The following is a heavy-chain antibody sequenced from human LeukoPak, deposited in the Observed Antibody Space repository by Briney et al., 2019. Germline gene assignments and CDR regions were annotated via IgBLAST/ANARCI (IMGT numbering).Heavy chain of an antibody. CDR1: GGSFSGFY. CDR3: ARGGYMDV. CDR2: INHSGST. V-gene: IGHV4-34*01. Sequence: SETLSLTCAVYGGSFSGFYWSWIRQPPGKGLEWIGEINHSGSTNYNPSLKSRVTISADASKNQFSLKLSSVTAADTAVYYCARGGYMDVWGKGTTVTVSS. J-gene: IGHJ6*03.